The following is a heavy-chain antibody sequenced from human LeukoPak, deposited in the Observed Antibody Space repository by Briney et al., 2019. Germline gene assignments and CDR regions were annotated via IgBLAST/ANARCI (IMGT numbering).Heavy chain of an antibody. Sequence: SETLSLTCAVYGGSFSGHYWSWIRQPPGKGLEWIGYIYYSGSTNYNPSLKSRVSISVDTSKNQFSLKLSSVTAADTAVYYCARAGSTVTMLYPFDHWGQGTLVTVSS. CDR3: ARAGSTVTMLYPFDH. V-gene: IGHV4-59*11. J-gene: IGHJ4*02. D-gene: IGHD4-17*01. CDR2: IYYSGST. CDR1: GGSFSGHY.